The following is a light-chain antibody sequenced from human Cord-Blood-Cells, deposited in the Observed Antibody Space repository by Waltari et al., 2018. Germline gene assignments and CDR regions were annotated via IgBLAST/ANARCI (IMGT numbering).Light chain of an antibody. J-gene: IGLJ3*02. V-gene: IGLV2-14*03. Sequence: QSALTQPASVSGSPGQSITISCTGTSSDVGGYNHVSWYQQHPGKAPKLMIYDVINRPSGVSNRFSSSKSGHTASLTISGLQAEDEADYYGGSYTSSSTWVFGGGTKLTVL. CDR2: DVI. CDR3: GSYTSSSTWV. CDR1: SSDVGGYNH.